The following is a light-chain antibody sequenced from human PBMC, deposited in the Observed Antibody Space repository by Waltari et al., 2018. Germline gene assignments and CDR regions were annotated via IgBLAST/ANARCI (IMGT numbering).Light chain of an antibody. CDR2: KDS. CDR3: QSADSSGSVV. Sequence: SFELTQPPSLSVSPGQTARITCSGDALSKQYAHWPQQRPGLAPVLVIYKDSGRPSGIPGRFSGSSSGTTVTLTISGVQAEDEADYYCQSADSSGSVVFGGGTKLTVL. CDR1: ALSKQY. J-gene: IGLJ2*01. V-gene: IGLV3-25*03.